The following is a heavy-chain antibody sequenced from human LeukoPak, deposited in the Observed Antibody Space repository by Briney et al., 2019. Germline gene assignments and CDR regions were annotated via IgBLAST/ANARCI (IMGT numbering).Heavy chain of an antibody. CDR2: LHADSGMT. CDR3: VKDFLHGPHIQPVGSVGPFDY. D-gene: IGHD1-1*01. CDR1: GFTFSSYA. J-gene: IGHJ4*02. Sequence: GGSLRLSCATSGFTFSSYAMSWVRQAPGKGLEWVSGLHADSGMTYYADSVKGRFTISRDNSKNTLYFQMNSLRAEDTAVYYCVKDFLHGPHIQPVGSVGPFDYWGQGTLVTVSS. V-gene: IGHV3-23*01.